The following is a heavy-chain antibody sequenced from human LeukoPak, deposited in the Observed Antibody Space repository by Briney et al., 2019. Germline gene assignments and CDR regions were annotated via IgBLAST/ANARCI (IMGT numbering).Heavy chain of an antibody. CDR2: IYTSGST. D-gene: IGHD2-15*01. CDR1: GGSISSYY. CDR3: ARDVYCSGGSCQYLTPVPNFDY. J-gene: IGHJ4*02. Sequence: SETLSLTCTVSGGSISSYYWSWIRQPAGKGLEWIGRIYTSGSTNYNPSLKSRVTMSVDTSKNQFSLKLSSVTAADTAVYYCARDVYCSGGSCQYLTPVPNFDYWGQGTLVTVSS. V-gene: IGHV4-4*07.